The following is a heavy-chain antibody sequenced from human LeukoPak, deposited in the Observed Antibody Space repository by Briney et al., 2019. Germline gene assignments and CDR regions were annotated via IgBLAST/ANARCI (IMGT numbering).Heavy chain of an antibody. V-gene: IGHV4-4*02. CDR1: GGSLTSNNW. D-gene: IGHD3-3*01. CDR2: VHLDGRT. Sequence: SETLSPTCDVSGGSLTSNNWGGLGRPPPGEGVGVIWEVHLDGRTNYNPSLKSRLIMSVDLPENHISLKLTSVTAADTAVYYCAREGGFYRPLDYSGQGTLVTVSS. CDR3: AREGGFYRPLDY. J-gene: IGHJ4*02.